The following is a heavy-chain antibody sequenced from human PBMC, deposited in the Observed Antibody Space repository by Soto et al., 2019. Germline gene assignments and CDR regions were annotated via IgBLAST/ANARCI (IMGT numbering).Heavy chain of an antibody. D-gene: IGHD6-13*01. J-gene: IGHJ4*02. CDR3: ARGRPDLYSSSWHFDY. CDR1: GGSFSGYY. CDR2: INHSGST. Sequence: SETLSLTCAVYGGSFSGYYWSWIRQPPGKGLEWIGEINHSGSTNYNPSLKSRVTISVDTSKNQFSLKLSSVTAADTAVYYCARGRPDLYSSSWHFDYWGQGTLVTVSS. V-gene: IGHV4-34*01.